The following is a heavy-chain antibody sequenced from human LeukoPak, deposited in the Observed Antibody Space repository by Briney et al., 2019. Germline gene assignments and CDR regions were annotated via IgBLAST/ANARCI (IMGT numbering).Heavy chain of an antibody. V-gene: IGHV3-33*01. D-gene: IGHD3-10*01. CDR2: IWYDGSNK. CDR1: GFTFSSYG. Sequence: PGGSLRLSCAASGFTFSSYGMHWVRQAPGKGLEWVAVIWYDGSNKYHADSVKGRFTISRDNAKNMMYLQMNSLRAEDTAVYYCARGTYYYGSDYWGQGTLVTVSS. J-gene: IGHJ4*02. CDR3: ARGTYYYGSDY.